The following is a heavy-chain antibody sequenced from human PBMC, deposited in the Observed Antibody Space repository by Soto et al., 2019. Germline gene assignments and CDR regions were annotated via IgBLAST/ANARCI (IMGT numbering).Heavy chain of an antibody. J-gene: IGHJ4*02. CDR3: ARQNRDTPMVPFDV. CDR2: LVPQFGTP. V-gene: IGHV1-69*01. Sequence: QVQLVQSGAEVKKPGSSVKVSCLASRGTFNRYAINWVRQAPGHGLEWLGALVPQFGTPNYAQKFQDRVTIVADESTNTTSMELRGLTSDATAVYYCARQNRDTPMVPFDVWGQGTLVTVYS. D-gene: IGHD5-18*01. CDR1: RGTFNRYA.